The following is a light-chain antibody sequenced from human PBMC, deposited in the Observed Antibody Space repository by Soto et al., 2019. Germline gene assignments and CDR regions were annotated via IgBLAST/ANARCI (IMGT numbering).Light chain of an antibody. CDR3: QQHNQWPIT. CDR1: QSVSSN. Sequence: EIVMTQSPATLSVSPGERATLSCGASQSVSSNLAWYQQKPGQAPRLLIYGASSRATGILDRFSGSGSGTDFTLTISSLEPEDFAIYYCQQHNQWPITFGQGTRLEIK. J-gene: IGKJ5*01. CDR2: GAS. V-gene: IGKV3D-15*01.